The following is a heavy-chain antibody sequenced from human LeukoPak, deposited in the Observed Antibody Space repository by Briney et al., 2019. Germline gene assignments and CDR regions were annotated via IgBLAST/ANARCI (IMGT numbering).Heavy chain of an antibody. Sequence: GGSLRLSCKTSGLTFSDDWMNWVRQAPGKGPEWVANINQDASGASYVDSVRGRFTISRGNAKESVYLQMNSLRADDTAIYYCARGLRWPDFWGQGTLVPVSS. D-gene: IGHD4-23*01. CDR3: ARGLRWPDF. CDR2: INQDASGA. CDR1: GLTFSDDW. V-gene: IGHV3-7*03. J-gene: IGHJ4*02.